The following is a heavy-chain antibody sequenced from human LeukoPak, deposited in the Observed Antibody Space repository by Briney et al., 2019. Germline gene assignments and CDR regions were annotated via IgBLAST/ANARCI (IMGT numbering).Heavy chain of an antibody. J-gene: IGHJ4*02. CDR1: GGSISNYY. D-gene: IGHD3-3*01. CDR2: IYYSGST. Sequence: SETLSLTCTVSGGSISNYYWSWIRQPPGKGLEWIGYIYYSGSTNYNPSLKSRVTISVDTSKNQFSLKLSSVTAADTAVYYCARTYYDFWSGYKNSYDYWGQGTLVTVSS. V-gene: IGHV4-59*01. CDR3: ARTYYDFWSGYKNSYDY.